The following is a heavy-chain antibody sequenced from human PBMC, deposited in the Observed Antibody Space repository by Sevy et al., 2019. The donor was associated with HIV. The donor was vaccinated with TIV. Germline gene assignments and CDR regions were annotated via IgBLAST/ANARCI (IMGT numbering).Heavy chain of an antibody. D-gene: IGHD2-2*01. Sequence: SETLSLTCTVSGGSISSSSYYWGWIRQPPGKGLEWIGSIYYSGSTYYNPSLKSRVTISEDTSKNQFSLKLSSVVAAHTDVNYCARLRGYCSSTSCYGMGWFDPWGQGTLVTVSS. CDR3: ARLRGYCSSTSCYGMGWFDP. CDR2: IYYSGST. J-gene: IGHJ5*02. V-gene: IGHV4-39*01. CDR1: GGSISSSSYY.